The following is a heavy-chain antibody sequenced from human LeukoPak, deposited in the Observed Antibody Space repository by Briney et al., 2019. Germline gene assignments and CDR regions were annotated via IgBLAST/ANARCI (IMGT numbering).Heavy chain of an antibody. V-gene: IGHV1-3*01. CDR1: GYTFTSYA. Sequence: ASVKVSCKASGYTFTSYAMHWVRQAPGQRLEWMGWINGGNGKTKYSQKFQGRVTITRDTSASTAYMELSSLRSEDTAVYYCARGRGVVVPAAMRFDYWGQGTLVTVSS. D-gene: IGHD2-2*01. CDR3: ARGRGVVVPAAMRFDY. J-gene: IGHJ4*02. CDR2: INGGNGKT.